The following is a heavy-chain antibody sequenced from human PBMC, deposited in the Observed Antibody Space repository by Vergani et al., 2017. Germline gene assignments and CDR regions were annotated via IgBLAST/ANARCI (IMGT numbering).Heavy chain of an antibody. V-gene: IGHV1-3*01. CDR3: ARDPRGIQLWLRGWFDP. D-gene: IGHD5-18*01. J-gene: IGHJ5*02. CDR1: GYTFTSYA. CDR2: INAGNGNT. Sequence: QVQLVQSGAEVKTPGASVKVSCKASGYTFTSYAMHWVRQAPGQRLEWMGWINAGNGNTKYSQKFQGRVTITRDTSASTAYMELSSLRYEDTAVYYCARDPRGIQLWLRGWFDPWGQGTLVTVSS.